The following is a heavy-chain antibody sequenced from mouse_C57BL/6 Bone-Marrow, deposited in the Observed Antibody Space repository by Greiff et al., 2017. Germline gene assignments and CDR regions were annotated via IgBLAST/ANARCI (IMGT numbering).Heavy chain of an antibody. Sequence: QVQLQESGPGLVQPSQSLSITCTVSGFSLTSYGVHWVRQSPGKGLEWLGVIWSGGSTDYNAAFISRLSISKDNSKSQVFVKMNSLQADDTAIYYCAREEAYYSNYVFDYWGQGTTLTVSS. V-gene: IGHV2-2*01. CDR2: IWSGGST. CDR3: AREEAYYSNYVFDY. D-gene: IGHD2-5*01. J-gene: IGHJ2*01. CDR1: GFSLTSYG.